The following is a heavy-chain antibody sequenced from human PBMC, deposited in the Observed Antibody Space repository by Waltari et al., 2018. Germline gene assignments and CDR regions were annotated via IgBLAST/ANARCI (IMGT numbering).Heavy chain of an antibody. V-gene: IGHV4-34*01. CDR3: ARGLCSGGSCYSFFTPVVTGYYFDY. CDR2: INHSGST. CDR1: GGSFSGYY. D-gene: IGHD2-15*01. J-gene: IGHJ4*02. Sequence: QVQLQQWGAGLLKPSETLSLPCAVYGGSFSGYYWSWIRQPPGKGLAWIGQINHSGSTNYNPSLKSRVTISVDTSKNQCSLKLSSVTAADTAVYYCARGLCSGGSCYSFFTPVVTGYYFDYWGQGTLVTVSS.